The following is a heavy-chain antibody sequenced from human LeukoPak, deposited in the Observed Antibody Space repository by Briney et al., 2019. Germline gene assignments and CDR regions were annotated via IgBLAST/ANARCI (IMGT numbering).Heavy chain of an antibody. CDR3: ARDRSSGWEWFDP. D-gene: IGHD6-19*01. CDR1: GASITSAGYY. CDR2: IYYSGST. V-gene: IGHV4-61*08. J-gene: IGHJ5*02. Sequence: PSETLSLTCIVSGASITSAGYYWSWIRQPPGKGLEWIGYIYYSGSTNYNPSLKSRVTISVDTSKNQFSLKLSSVTAADTAVYYCARDRSSGWEWFDPWGQGTLVTVSS.